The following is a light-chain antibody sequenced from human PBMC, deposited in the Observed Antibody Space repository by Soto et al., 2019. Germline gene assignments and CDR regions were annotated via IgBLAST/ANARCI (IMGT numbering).Light chain of an antibody. CDR2: NTY. CDR3: VLFMSSGISV. J-gene: IGLJ3*02. CDR1: SGSVSTSNY. V-gene: IGLV8-61*01. Sequence: QAVVTQEPSFSVSPGGTVTLTCGLSSGSVSTSNYPSWYQQTPGQAPRTLIYNTYSRSSGVPDRFSGSILGNKAALTISGAQADDESDYYCVLFMSSGISVFGGGTKL.